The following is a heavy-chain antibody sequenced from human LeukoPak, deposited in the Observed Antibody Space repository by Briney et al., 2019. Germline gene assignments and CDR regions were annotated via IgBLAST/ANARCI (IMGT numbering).Heavy chain of an antibody. J-gene: IGHJ4*02. Sequence: SETLSLTCTVSGDSVSSHYWSWIRQPPGKGLEWIAYVYYTGTSNYNPSLKSRVTISIDTSENQLSLKLISVTAADTAVYYCARYSNHVDYFDSWGQGTLVTVSS. CDR2: VYYTGTS. V-gene: IGHV4-59*02. CDR3: ARYSNHVDYFDS. CDR1: GDSVSSHY. D-gene: IGHD4-11*01.